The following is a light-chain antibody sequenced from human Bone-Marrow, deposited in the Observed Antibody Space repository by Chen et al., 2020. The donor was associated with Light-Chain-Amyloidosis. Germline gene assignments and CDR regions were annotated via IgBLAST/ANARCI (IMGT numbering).Light chain of an antibody. V-gene: IGLV1-47*01. Sequence: QSVLTQPPSASGTPGQRATISCSGASPTIGINYVSWYQNSPGAAPNLLTHRNNPRPSGVPDRLSASTSGASAFLAIGGLRSEDEADYYCAAWDGSLSGYVFGTGTKVIVL. CDR1: SPTIGINY. J-gene: IGLJ1*01. CDR3: AAWDGSLSGYV. CDR2: RNN.